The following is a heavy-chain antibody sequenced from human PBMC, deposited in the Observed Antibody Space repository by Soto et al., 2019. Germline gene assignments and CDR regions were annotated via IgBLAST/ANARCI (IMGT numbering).Heavy chain of an antibody. J-gene: IGHJ4*02. CDR1: GFTFSSYA. CDR3: ARGGDIVVVTAIQSYYFDY. Sequence: QVQLVESGGGVVQPGRSLRLSCAASGFTFSSYAMHWVRQAPGKGLEWVAVISYDGSNKYYADSVKGRFTISRDNSKHTLYLQMNSLRAEDTAVYYCARGGDIVVVTAIQSYYFDYWGQGTLVTVSS. V-gene: IGHV3-30-3*01. CDR2: ISYDGSNK. D-gene: IGHD2-21*02.